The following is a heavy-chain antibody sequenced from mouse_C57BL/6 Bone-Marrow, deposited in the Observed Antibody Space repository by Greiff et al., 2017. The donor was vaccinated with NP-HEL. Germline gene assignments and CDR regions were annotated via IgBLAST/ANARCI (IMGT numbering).Heavy chain of an antibody. V-gene: IGHV1-58*01. J-gene: IGHJ4*01. CDR1: GYTFTSYG. CDR2: IYIGNGYT. Sequence: EVQGVESGAELVRPGSSVKMSCKTSGYTFTSYGINWVKQRPGQGLEWIGYIYIGNGYTEYNERFKGKATLTSDTSSSTAYMQLSSLTSEDSAIYFCARTRLLPSMDYWGQGTSVTVSS. D-gene: IGHD2-3*01. CDR3: ARTRLLPSMDY.